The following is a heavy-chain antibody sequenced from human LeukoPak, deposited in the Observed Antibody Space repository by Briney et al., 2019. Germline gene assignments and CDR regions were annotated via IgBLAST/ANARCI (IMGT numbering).Heavy chain of an antibody. J-gene: IGHJ3*02. CDR2: IYYSGST. Sequence: SQTVSLTCTVSGGSISSGGYYWSWIRQHPGKGLEWIGYIYYSGSTYYNPSLKSRVTISVDTSKNQFSLKLSSVTAADTAVYYCAHYYDSSGYSPKYAFDIWGQGTMVTLYS. CDR1: GGSISSGGYY. D-gene: IGHD3-22*01. V-gene: IGHV4-31*03. CDR3: AHYYDSSGYSPKYAFDI.